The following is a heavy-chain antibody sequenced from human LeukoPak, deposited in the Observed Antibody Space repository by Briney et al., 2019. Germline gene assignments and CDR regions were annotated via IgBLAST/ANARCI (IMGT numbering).Heavy chain of an antibody. CDR3: ARRRITMTRDYYYYYYMDV. Sequence: SETLSLTCAVYGGSFSGYYWSWIRQPPGKGLEWIGYIYTSGSTIYNPSLKSRVTISVDTSKNQFSLKLSSVTAADTAVYYCARRRITMTRDYYYYYYMDVWGKGTTVTVSS. V-gene: IGHV4-4*09. CDR1: GGSFSGYY. CDR2: IYTSGST. J-gene: IGHJ6*03. D-gene: IGHD3-22*01.